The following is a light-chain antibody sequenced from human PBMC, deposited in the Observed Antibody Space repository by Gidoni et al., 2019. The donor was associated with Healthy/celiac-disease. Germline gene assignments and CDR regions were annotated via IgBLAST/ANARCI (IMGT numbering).Light chain of an antibody. CDR1: SSDVGSYNR. CDR2: DVS. CDR3: SLYTSSSSWV. Sequence: QSALTQHPSVSESPGPSVTISFTGTSSDVGSYNRVSWYQQPPGTAPKLMFYDVSNRPARVPVRFSGSQSGNTASLIISGLQAEDEADYYCSLYTSSSSWVFGVGTKLTVL. J-gene: IGLJ3*02. V-gene: IGLV2-18*01.